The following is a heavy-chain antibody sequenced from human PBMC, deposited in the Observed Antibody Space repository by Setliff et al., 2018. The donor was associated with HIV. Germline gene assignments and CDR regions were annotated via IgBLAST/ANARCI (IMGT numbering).Heavy chain of an antibody. CDR3: AARGEQLYYYGMDV. CDR1: GGTFSSYA. J-gene: IGHJ6*02. D-gene: IGHD1-26*01. V-gene: IGHV7-4-1*02. Sequence: ASVKVSCKASGGTFSSYAIHWVRQAPGQGLEWMGYIDANTGDPTYAQGFTGRFVFSFDTSVSTAYLQISSLKAEDTAVYYCAARGEQLYYYGMDVWGQGTTVTVSS. CDR2: IDANTGDP.